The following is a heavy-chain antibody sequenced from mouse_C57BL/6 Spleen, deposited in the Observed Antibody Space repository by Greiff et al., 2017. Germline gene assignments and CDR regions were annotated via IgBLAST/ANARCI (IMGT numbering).Heavy chain of an antibody. Sequence: EVQLQQSGAKLVRPGASVKLSCTASGFNIKDDYMHWVKQRPEQGLEWIGWIDPENGDTEYASKFQGKATITADTSSNTAYLQLSSLTSEDTAVYYCTLITTWAYWGQGTLVTVSA. J-gene: IGHJ3*01. D-gene: IGHD1-1*01. CDR2: IDPENGDT. V-gene: IGHV14-4*01. CDR1: GFNIKDDY. CDR3: TLITTWAY.